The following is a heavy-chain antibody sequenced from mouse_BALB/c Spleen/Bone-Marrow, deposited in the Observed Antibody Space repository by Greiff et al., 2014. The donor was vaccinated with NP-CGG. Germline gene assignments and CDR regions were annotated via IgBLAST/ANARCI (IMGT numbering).Heavy chain of an antibody. CDR1: GFSLTSSG. CDR2: IWADGST. V-gene: IGHV2-9*02. Sequence: VHLVESGPGLVAPSQSLSITCTVSGFSLTSSGVHWVRQPPGKGLEWLGVIWADGSTNYNSALMSRLSIRKDNSKSQVFLKMNSLQTDDTAMYYCARITTATGAMDYWGQGTSVTVSS. J-gene: IGHJ4*01. CDR3: ARITTATGAMDY. D-gene: IGHD1-2*01.